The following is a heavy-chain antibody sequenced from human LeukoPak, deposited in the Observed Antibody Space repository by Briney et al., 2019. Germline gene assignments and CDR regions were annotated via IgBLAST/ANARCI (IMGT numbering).Heavy chain of an antibody. CDR3: ARAPPELLWPAAIIESDYYGMDV. D-gene: IGHD2-2*01. Sequence: ASVKVSCKASGYTFTSYYMHWVRQAPGQGLEWMGIINPSGGSTSYAQKFQGRVTMTRDTSTSTVYMELSSLRSEDTAVYYCARAPPELLWPAAIIESDYYGMDVWGQGTTVTVSS. CDR1: GYTFTSYY. J-gene: IGHJ6*02. CDR2: INPSGGST. V-gene: IGHV1-46*01.